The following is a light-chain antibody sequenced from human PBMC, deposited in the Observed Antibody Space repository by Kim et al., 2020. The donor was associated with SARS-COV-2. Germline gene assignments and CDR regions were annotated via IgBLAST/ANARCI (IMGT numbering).Light chain of an antibody. CDR2: GAS. J-gene: IGKJ4*01. V-gene: IGKV3D-15*01. CDR1: QSISSN. CDR3: QQYDSWPLI. Sequence: VSPGESAALSCRASQSISSNLAWYQQRPGQAPRLLIYGASIRATGIPARFTGSGSGTEFTLTISSLQSEDFAEYWCQQYDSWPLIFGGGTKVDIK.